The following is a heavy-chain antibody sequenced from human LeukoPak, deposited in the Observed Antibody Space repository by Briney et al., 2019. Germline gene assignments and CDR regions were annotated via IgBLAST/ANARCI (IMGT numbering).Heavy chain of an antibody. D-gene: IGHD5-24*01. V-gene: IGHV1-18*01. J-gene: IGHJ6*03. CDR1: GYTFTSYG. CDR2: ISAYNGNT. Sequence: ASVKVSCKASGYTFTSYGISWVRQAPGQGLEWMGWISAYNGNTNYAQKLQGRVTMTTDTSTSTAHMELRSLRSDDTAVYYCARDGEMATIGYYYYYMDVWDKGTTVTVSS. CDR3: ARDGEMATIGYYYYYMDV.